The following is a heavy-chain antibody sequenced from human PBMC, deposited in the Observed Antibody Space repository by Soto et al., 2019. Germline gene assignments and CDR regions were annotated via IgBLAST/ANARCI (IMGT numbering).Heavy chain of an antibody. CDR1: GFTFSSYG. V-gene: IGHV3-30*18. J-gene: IGHJ4*02. CDR2: ISYDGSNK. Sequence: GGSLRLSCAASGFTFSSYGMHWVRQAPGKGLEWVAVISYDGSNKYYADSVKGRFTISRDNSKNTLYLQMNSLRAEDTAVYYCAKDPGRYYLDYWGQGTLVTVSS. CDR3: AKDPGRYYLDY. D-gene: IGHD3-10*01.